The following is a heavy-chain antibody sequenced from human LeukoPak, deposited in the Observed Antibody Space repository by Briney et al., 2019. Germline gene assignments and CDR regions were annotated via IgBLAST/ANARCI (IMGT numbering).Heavy chain of an antibody. CDR2: ISAYNGNT. CDR1: GYTFTSYG. Sequence: ASVKVSCKASGYTFTSYGISWVRQAPGQGLEWMGWISAYNGNTNYAQKLQGRVTMTTDTSTSTAYMEPRSLRSDDTAVYYCARGLNPRYGSGRLDYYYGMDVWGQGTTVTVSS. D-gene: IGHD3-10*01. V-gene: IGHV1-18*01. CDR3: ARGLNPRYGSGRLDYYYGMDV. J-gene: IGHJ6*02.